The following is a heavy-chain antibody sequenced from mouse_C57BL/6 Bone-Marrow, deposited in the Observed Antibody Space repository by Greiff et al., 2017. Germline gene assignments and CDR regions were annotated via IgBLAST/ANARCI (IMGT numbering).Heavy chain of an antibody. V-gene: IGHV1-4*01. CDR3: ARRGLPYFDY. CDR1: GYTFTSYT. J-gene: IGHJ2*01. Sequence: VQLKESGAELARPGASVKMSCKASGYTFTSYTMHWVKQRPGQGLEWIGYINPSSGYTKYNQKFKDKATLTADKSSSTAYMQLSSLTSEDSAVYYCARRGLPYFDYWGQGTTLTVSS. D-gene: IGHD2-4*01. CDR2: INPSSGYT.